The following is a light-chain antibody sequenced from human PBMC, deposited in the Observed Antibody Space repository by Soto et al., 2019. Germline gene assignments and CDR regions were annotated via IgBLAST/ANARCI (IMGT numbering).Light chain of an antibody. CDR3: LQSDNFPHT. CDR2: AAS. CDR1: QGISSW. J-gene: IGKJ2*01. V-gene: IGKV1-12*01. Sequence: DIEMTQSPSSVSASVGDRVTMTCRASQGISSWLAWYQQKPWKAPKLLIYAASSLQSGVPSRFSGSGSGTDSTPTISSLQPEDFATYYCLQSDNFPHTFGQGTKLEIK.